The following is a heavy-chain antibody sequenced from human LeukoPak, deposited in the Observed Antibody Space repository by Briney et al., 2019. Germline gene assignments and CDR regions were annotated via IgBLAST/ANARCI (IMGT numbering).Heavy chain of an antibody. Sequence: SETLSLTCTVSGASFSSGDYYWSWIRQPPGKGLVWIGSIYYCVSTLHHNASLKSRVAISIGTSKNQFSLSLSSVTAADTAVYYCASTNCSRSSCFGANWFDPWGQGTLVTVSS. J-gene: IGHJ5*02. CDR3: ASTNCSRSSCFGANWFDP. D-gene: IGHD2-2*01. CDR2: IYYCVSTL. CDR1: GASFSSGDYY. V-gene: IGHV4-30-4*08.